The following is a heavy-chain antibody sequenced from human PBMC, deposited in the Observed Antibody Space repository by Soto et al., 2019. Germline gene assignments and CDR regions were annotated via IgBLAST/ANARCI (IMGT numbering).Heavy chain of an antibody. V-gene: IGHV3-23*01. J-gene: IGHJ3*01. D-gene: IGHD3-10*01. CDR3: AKVWFGESDGFDV. CDR2: VSASGRST. CDR1: GFSLTTYA. Sequence: EVQLLESGGGLVQRGGSLRLSCAVSGFSLTTYAMSWVRQAPGKGLEWVSEVSASGRSTTYADSVKGHFTTSKDTSKNTMSLQMNSLRVDDTAVYYCAKVWFGESDGFDVWGRGTMVRVSS.